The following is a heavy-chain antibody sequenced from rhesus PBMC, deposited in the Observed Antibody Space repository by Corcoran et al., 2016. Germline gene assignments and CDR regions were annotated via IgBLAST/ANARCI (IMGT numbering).Heavy chain of an antibody. J-gene: IGHJ6*01. CDR3: AKDGGAYYGLDS. CDR1: GFTFSKYW. CDR2: INSGGGST. Sequence: EVQLVESGGGLAKPGGSLRLACAASGFTFSKYWMYWVRQAPGKGLEWIAAINSGGGSTSYADPVKVRFTISRENAKNTLSLQMNSLRAEDTAVYYCAKDGGAYYGLDSWGQGVVVTVSS. D-gene: IGHD3-34*01. V-gene: IGHV3-28*02.